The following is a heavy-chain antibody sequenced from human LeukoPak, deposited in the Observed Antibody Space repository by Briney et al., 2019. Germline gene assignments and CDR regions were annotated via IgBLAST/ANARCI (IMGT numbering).Heavy chain of an antibody. V-gene: IGHV3-7*01. CDR2: INQDGSQI. CDR1: GFTFSSYS. J-gene: IGHJ4*02. D-gene: IGHD6-13*01. Sequence: GGSLRLSCAASGFTFSSYSMSWVRQAPGKGLEWVANINQDGSQIYFVDSMKGRFTISRDNGKNSLYLEMNSLRDEDTAVYHCARTGYSSSSFDYWGQGTLVTVSS. CDR3: ARTGYSSSSFDY.